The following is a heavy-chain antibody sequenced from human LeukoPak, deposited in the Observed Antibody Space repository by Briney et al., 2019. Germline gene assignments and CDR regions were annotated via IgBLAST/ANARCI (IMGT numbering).Heavy chain of an antibody. V-gene: IGHV3-23*01. CDR1: GFTFSTYT. CDR3: AKGESHPKYYFDY. CDR2: ISGSDGST. D-gene: IGHD3-10*01. Sequence: GGSLRLSCAASGFTFSTYTMRWVRQAPGKGLEWVSSISGSDGSTYYADSVKGRFTISRDNSKNTLYLQMNSLRAEDTAVYYCAKGESHPKYYFDYWGQGTLVTVSS. J-gene: IGHJ4*02.